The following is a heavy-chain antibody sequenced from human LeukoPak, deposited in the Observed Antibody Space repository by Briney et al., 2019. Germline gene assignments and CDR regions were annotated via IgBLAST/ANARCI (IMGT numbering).Heavy chain of an antibody. CDR3: ARRLNYYDSSGYWPYFDY. V-gene: IGHV4-39*07. CDR2: IYYSGST. D-gene: IGHD3-22*01. CDR1: GGSISSSSYY. Sequence: SETLSLTCTVSGGSISSSSYYWGWIRQPPGKGLEWIGSIYYSGSTYYNPSLKSRVTISVDTSKNQFSLKLSSVTAADTAVYYCARRLNYYDSSGYWPYFDYWGQGTLVTVSS. J-gene: IGHJ4*02.